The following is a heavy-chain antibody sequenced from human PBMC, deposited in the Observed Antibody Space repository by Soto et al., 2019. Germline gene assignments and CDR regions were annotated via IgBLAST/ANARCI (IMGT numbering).Heavy chain of an antibody. CDR3: ASPIAVAGTDGMDV. D-gene: IGHD6-19*01. Sequence: PVDSLKISCKGSGYSFTRYWIGWVRQVPGKGLEWMGIIYPGDSDTRYSPSFQGQVTISADKSISTAYLQWSSLKASDTAMYYCASPIAVAGTDGMDVWGQGTTVTVSS. V-gene: IGHV5-51*01. CDR2: IYPGDSDT. J-gene: IGHJ6*01. CDR1: GYSFTRYW.